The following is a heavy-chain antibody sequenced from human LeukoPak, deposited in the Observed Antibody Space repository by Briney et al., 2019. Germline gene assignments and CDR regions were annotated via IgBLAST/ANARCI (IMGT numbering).Heavy chain of an antibody. CDR1: GFTFSSYS. Sequence: GGSLRLTCAASGFTFSSYSMNWVRQAPGKGLEWVSSISSSSSYIYYADSVKGRFTISRDNAKNSLYLQMNSLRAEDTAVYYCARDPRGYNWNDVGYFDYWGQGTLVTVSS. J-gene: IGHJ4*02. CDR3: ARDPRGYNWNDVGYFDY. V-gene: IGHV3-21*01. D-gene: IGHD1-1*01. CDR2: ISSSSSYI.